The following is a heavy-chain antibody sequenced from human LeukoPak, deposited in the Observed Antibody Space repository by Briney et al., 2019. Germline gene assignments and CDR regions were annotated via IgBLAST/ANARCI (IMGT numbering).Heavy chain of an antibody. CDR2: ISSTSSAI. V-gene: IGHV3-48*04. CDR3: ARVAAAADYYYYGMDV. CDR1: GFTFSSYS. J-gene: IGHJ6*02. D-gene: IGHD6-13*01. Sequence: PGGSLRLSCAASGFTFSSYSMNWVRQAPGKGLEWLSYISSTSSAIYYADSLKDRFTISRDNAKNSLYLQMDSLRAEDTAVYYCARVAAAADYYYYGMDVWGQGTTVTVSS.